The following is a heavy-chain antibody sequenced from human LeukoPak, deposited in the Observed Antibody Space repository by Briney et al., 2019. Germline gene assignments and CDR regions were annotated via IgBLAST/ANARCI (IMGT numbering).Heavy chain of an antibody. Sequence: GGSLRLSCAASGFTFSSYAMHWVRQAPGKGLEWVALISYDGSDKDYADSVKGRFTISRDNSKNTLYLQMNSLRAEDTAVYYCAKGLQFDPWGQGTLVTVSS. CDR2: ISYDGSDK. J-gene: IGHJ5*02. D-gene: IGHD4-11*01. CDR3: AKGLQFDP. V-gene: IGHV3-30*04. CDR1: GFTFSSYA.